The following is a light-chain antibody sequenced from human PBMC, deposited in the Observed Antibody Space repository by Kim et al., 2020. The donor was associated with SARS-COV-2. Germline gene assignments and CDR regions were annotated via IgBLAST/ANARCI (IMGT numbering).Light chain of an antibody. CDR3: KQYGSSPPYT. V-gene: IGKV3-20*01. CDR1: QSVSNNY. J-gene: IGKJ2*01. Sequence: EIVLTQSPGTLSLSPGERATLSCRASQSVSNNYLAWYQHKPGQAPRLLIYGASSRATGIPDRFSGGGSATDFTLSISRMEPEDSAVYYCKQYGSSPPYTFGQGTKLEI. CDR2: GAS.